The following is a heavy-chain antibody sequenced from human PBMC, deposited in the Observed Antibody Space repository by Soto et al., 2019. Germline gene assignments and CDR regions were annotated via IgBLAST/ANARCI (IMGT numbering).Heavy chain of an antibody. Sequence: QVHLVQSGAEVKKPGASVKVSCKTSGYTFTDYYIHWVRQAPGQGLEWMGWVNSYTGSTKYAQKYQDWITMTRETSSKTVYIELSRLTSDDTAVYYCARGGRAGRPTSGFDPWGQGTVVTVSS. CDR3: ARGGRAGRPTSGFDP. D-gene: IGHD6-6*01. V-gene: IGHV1-2*04. CDR1: GYTFTDYY. CDR2: VNSYTGST. J-gene: IGHJ5*02.